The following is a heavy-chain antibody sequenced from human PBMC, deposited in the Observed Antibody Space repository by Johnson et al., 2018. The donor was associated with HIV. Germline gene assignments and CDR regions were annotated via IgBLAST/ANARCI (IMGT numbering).Heavy chain of an antibody. CDR2: ISYDGRNK. D-gene: IGHD6-19*01. Sequence: QVQLVESGGGVVQPGRSLRLSCAASGFTFSSYGMHWVRQAPGKGLEWVAVISYDGRNKYYTDSVKGRFTISRDNSKHTLSLQMDSLRPEDTAVYYCARDPAYSSTWEGAFDVWGQGTMVTVSS. CDR3: ARDPAYSSTWEGAFDV. CDR1: GFTFSSYG. J-gene: IGHJ3*01. V-gene: IGHV3-30*03.